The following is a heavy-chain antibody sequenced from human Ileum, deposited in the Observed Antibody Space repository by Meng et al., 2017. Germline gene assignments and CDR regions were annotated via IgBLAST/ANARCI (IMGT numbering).Heavy chain of an antibody. V-gene: IGHV4-4*02. CDR2: IYLAGSP. CDR1: GGSISRSFY. J-gene: IGHJ4*02. Sequence: GPVTDRGPGLVGPSGTWSLTCTVSGGSISRSFYWSWVRQSPGKGLEWIGQIYLAGSPNYNPSLESRVTISVDKSKNQFSLRLTSVTAADTAIFYCVRHGGKYFDSWGQGTLVTVSS. CDR3: VRHGGKYFDS. D-gene: IGHD2-15*01.